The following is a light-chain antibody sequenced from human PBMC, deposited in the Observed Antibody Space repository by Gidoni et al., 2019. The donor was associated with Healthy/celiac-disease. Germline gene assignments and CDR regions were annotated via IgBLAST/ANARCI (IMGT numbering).Light chain of an antibody. CDR2: GAS. CDR1: QSVSSSY. CDR3: QQYGSSPVT. V-gene: IGKV3-20*01. J-gene: IGKJ2*01. Sequence: EIVLTQSPGTLSLSPGERATLSCRASQSVSSSYLAWYQQKPGQAPRRLIYGASSRATGSPDRFSGSGSGTDFTLTISRLEPEDFAVYYCQQYGSSPVTFGQGTKLEIK.